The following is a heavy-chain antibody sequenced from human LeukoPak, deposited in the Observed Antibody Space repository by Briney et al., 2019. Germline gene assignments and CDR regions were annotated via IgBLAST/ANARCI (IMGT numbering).Heavy chain of an antibody. Sequence: ASVKVSCKASGYTFTGYYMHWVRHAPGQGLEWMGRINPNSGGTNYAQKFQGRVTMTRDTSISTAYMELSRLRSDDTAVYYCAREGEYQVPYFDYWGQGTLATVSS. D-gene: IGHD2-2*01. CDR2: INPNSGGT. J-gene: IGHJ4*02. CDR3: AREGEYQVPYFDY. V-gene: IGHV1-2*06. CDR1: GYTFTGYY.